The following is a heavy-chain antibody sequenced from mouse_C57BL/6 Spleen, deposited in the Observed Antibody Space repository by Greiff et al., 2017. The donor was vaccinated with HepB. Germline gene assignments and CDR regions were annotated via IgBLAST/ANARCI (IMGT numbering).Heavy chain of an antibody. V-gene: IGHV5-17*01. CDR2: ISSGSSTI. D-gene: IGHD2-14*01. J-gene: IGHJ2*01. CDR1: GFTFSDYG. Sequence: VQLKESGGGLVKPGGSLKLSCAASGFTFSDYGMHWVRQAPEKGLEWVAYISSGSSTIYYADTVKGRFTISRDNAKNTLFLQMTSLRSEDTAKYYCARRGYDCGFDYWGQGTTLTVSS. CDR3: ARRGYDCGFDY.